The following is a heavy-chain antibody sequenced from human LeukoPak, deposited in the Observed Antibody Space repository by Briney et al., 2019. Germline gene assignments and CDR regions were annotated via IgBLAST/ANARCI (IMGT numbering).Heavy chain of an antibody. CDR3: AKDRARGYSGYDPRGDY. V-gene: IGHV3-23*01. CDR1: GFTFSSYA. Sequence: GGSLRLSCAASGFTFSSYAMSWVRQAPGKGLEWVSAISGSGGSTYYADSVKGRFTIPRDNSKNTLYLQMNSLRAEDTAVYYCAKDRARGYSGYDPRGDYWGQGTLVTVSS. CDR2: ISGSGGST. D-gene: IGHD5-12*01. J-gene: IGHJ4*02.